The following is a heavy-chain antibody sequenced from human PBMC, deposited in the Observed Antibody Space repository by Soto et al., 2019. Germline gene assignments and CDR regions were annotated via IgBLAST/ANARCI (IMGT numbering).Heavy chain of an antibody. CDR2: ISYDGSNK. Sequence: QVQLVESGGGVVQPGRSLRLSCAASGFSFSSYAMYWVRQAPGKGLEWVAVISYDGSNKYYADYMKGRFTISRDNSKNPLYLHMNSLRAEDTAVYYCAREDYWGQGTLVTVSS. V-gene: IGHV3-30-3*01. J-gene: IGHJ4*02. CDR1: GFSFSSYA. CDR3: AREDY.